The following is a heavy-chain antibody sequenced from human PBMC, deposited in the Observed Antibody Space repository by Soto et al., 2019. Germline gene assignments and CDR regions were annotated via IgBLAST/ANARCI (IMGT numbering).Heavy chain of an antibody. CDR2: IRSKANSYAT. D-gene: IGHD6-13*01. V-gene: IGHV3-73*01. CDR1: GFPFSGSA. CDR3: TRLGIAAAGANFDY. Sequence: GGSLRLSCAASGFPFSGSAMHWVRQASGKGLEWVGRIRSKANSYATAYAASVKGRFTISRDDSKNTAYLQMNSLKTEDTAVYYCTRLGIAAAGANFDYWGQGTLVTVSS. J-gene: IGHJ4*02.